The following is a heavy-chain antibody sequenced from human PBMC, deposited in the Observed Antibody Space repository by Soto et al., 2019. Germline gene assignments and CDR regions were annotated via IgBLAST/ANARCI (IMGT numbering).Heavy chain of an antibody. CDR2: MNPNSGNT. V-gene: IGHV1-8*01. D-gene: IGHD6-6*01. Sequence: QVQLVQSGAEVKKPGASVKVSCKDSGSTFTSYDINWVRQSTGQGLAWMGWMNPNSGNTGYAQKFQGRVTLTRNTSISTADMELGSLRSEDTAVYYGVRRGLSSSSTFRYYYYGMDVWGQGTTVTVSS. J-gene: IGHJ6*02. CDR1: GSTFTSYD. CDR3: VRRGLSSSSTFRYYYYGMDV.